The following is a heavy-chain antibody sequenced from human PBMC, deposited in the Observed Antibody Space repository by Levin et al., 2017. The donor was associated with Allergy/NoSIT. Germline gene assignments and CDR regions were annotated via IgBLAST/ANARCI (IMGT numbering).Heavy chain of an antibody. CDR2: IIPIFGTA. Sequence: SVKVSCKASGGTFSSYAISWVRQAPGQGLEWMGGIIPIFGTANYAQKFQGRVTITADESTSTAYMELSSLRSEDTAVYYCASSLPGNYDILTGNFDYWGQGTLVTVSS. J-gene: IGHJ4*02. CDR1: GGTFSSYA. D-gene: IGHD3-9*01. V-gene: IGHV1-69*13. CDR3: ASSLPGNYDILTGNFDY.